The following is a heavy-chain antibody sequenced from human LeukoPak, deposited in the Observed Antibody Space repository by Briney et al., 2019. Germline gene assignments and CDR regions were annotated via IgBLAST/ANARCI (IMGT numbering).Heavy chain of an antibody. CDR1: GFTFSSYA. D-gene: IGHD2-21*02. CDR3: ARAYCGGDCYSLFDY. J-gene: IGHJ4*02. V-gene: IGHV3-23*01. CDR2: ISGSGGST. Sequence: QSGGSLRLSCAASGFTFSSYAMSWVRQAPGKGLEWVSAISGSGGSTYYADSVKGRFTISRDNSKNTLYLQMNSLRAEDTAVYYCARAYCGGDCYSLFDYWGQGTLVTVSS.